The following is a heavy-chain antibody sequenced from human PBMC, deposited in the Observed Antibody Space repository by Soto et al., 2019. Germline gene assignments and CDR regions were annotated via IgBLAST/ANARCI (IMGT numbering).Heavy chain of an antibody. Sequence: QVQLVQSGAEVKKPGASVKVSCKASGYTFTSYGISWVRQAPGQGLEWMGWIIAFTGYTNYAQKLQGRVTMTADTSTSTAYMELRSLRSDGRAVYYCASEHYHTLPQFMDYWGQGTLVTFSS. D-gene: IGHD3-3*01. CDR3: ASEHYHTLPQFMDY. CDR1: GYTFTSYG. J-gene: IGHJ4*02. CDR2: IIAFTGYT. V-gene: IGHV1-18*01.